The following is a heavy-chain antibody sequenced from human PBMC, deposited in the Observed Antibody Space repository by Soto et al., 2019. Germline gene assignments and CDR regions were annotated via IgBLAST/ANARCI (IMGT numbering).Heavy chain of an antibody. J-gene: IGHJ4*02. CDR2: INHSGST. V-gene: IGHV4-34*01. Sequence: SSETLSLTCAVYGGSFSGYYWSWIRQPPGKGLEWIGEINHSGSTNYNPSLKSRVTISVDTSKNQFSLKLSSVTAADTAVYYCARSSSGSYYNHFDYWGQGTLVTVSS. CDR1: GGSFSGYY. D-gene: IGHD3-10*01. CDR3: ARSSSGSYYNHFDY.